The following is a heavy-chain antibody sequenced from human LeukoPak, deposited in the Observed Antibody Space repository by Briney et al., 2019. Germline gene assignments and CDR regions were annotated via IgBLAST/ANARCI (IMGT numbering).Heavy chain of an antibody. CDR1: GFTHSSYA. Sequence: SGGSLRLSCAASGFTHSSYAMSWVRHAPGKALEGVSPISGSGGSTYYADSVKGRFTISRDNSKNTLYLQMSRLRAEDTAVYYCAKGNGLVVVKAFDIWGQGTMVTVSS. CDR3: AKGNGLVVVKAFDI. D-gene: IGHD3-22*01. V-gene: IGHV3-23*01. CDR2: ISGSGGST. J-gene: IGHJ3*02.